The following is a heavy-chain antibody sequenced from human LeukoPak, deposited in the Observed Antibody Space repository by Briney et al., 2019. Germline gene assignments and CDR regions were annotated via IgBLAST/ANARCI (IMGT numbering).Heavy chain of an antibody. Sequence: GGSLRLSCAASGVTFSDDYMSWIRQAPGKGLEWVSYISSSGSIIEYADSVRGRFTISRDNAKSSLYLQMNSLRAEDTAVYYCAKRSGYPNYYYMDVWGKGTTVIVSS. CDR1: GVTFSDDY. V-gene: IGHV3-11*04. CDR3: AKRSGYPNYYYMDV. J-gene: IGHJ6*03. D-gene: IGHD3-3*01. CDR2: ISSSGSII.